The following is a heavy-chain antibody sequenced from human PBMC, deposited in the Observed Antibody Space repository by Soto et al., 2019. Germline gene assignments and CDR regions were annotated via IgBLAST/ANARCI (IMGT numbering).Heavy chain of an antibody. D-gene: IGHD6-19*01. CDR3: ARDPQRIIAVAGTLDY. CDR1: GFTFTLYA. J-gene: IGHJ4*02. CDR2: IGGTNGVT. V-gene: IGHV3-23*01. Sequence: EVQLLESGGGLVQPGGSLRLSCAASGFTFTLYAMTWVRQAPGKGLEWVSSIGGTNGVTYSGDSVKGRFTVSRDNSKDTLYLEMTSLRVDDTAVYFCARDPQRIIAVAGTLDYWGQGTVVTVSS.